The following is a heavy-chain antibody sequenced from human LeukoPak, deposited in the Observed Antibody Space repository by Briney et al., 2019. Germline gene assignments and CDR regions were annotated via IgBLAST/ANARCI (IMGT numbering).Heavy chain of an antibody. Sequence: SETLSLTCTVSGGSISSSSYYWGWIRQPPGKGLEWIGSIYYSGSTYYNPSLKSRVTISVDTSKNQFSLKLSSVTAADTAVYYCAKDSSGWYSFDYWGQGTLVTVSS. V-gene: IGHV4-39*07. CDR1: GGSISSSSYY. J-gene: IGHJ4*02. D-gene: IGHD6-19*01. CDR2: IYYSGST. CDR3: AKDSSGWYSFDY.